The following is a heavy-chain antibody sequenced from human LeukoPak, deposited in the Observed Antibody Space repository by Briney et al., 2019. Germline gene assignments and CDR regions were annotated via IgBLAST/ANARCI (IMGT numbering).Heavy chain of an antibody. D-gene: IGHD3-22*01. CDR3: ARTLYYYDSSGYYSFDY. CDR1: GGTFISYA. CDR2: IIPIFGTA. Sequence: SVKVSCKASGGTFISYAISWVRQAPGQGLEWMGRIIPIFGTANYAQKFQGRVTVTTDESTSTAYMELSSLRSEDTAVYYCARTLYYYDSSGYYSFDYWGQGTLVTVSS. V-gene: IGHV1-69*05. J-gene: IGHJ4*02.